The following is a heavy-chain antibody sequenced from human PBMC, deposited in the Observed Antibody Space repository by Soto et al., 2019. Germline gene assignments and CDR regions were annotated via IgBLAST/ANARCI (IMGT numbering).Heavy chain of an antibody. CDR2: INHSGST. J-gene: IGHJ4*02. CDR3: ARGPYSSGWYGRVYYFDY. D-gene: IGHD6-19*01. V-gene: IGHV4-34*01. CDR1: GGSFSGYY. Sequence: QVQLQQWGAGLLKPSETLSLTCAVYGGSFSGYYWSWIRQPPGKGLEWIGEINHSGSTNYNPSLMSRVTISVDTSKNQFSLKLSSVTAADTAVYYCARGPYSSGWYGRVYYFDYWGQGTLVTVSS.